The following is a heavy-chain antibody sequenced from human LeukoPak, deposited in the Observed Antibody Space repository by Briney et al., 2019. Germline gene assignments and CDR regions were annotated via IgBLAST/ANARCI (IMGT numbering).Heavy chain of an antibody. CDR2: INPNSGGT. CDR1: GYTFTGYY. CDR3: ARSRLRITMTVSDY. D-gene: IGHD3-22*01. J-gene: IGHJ4*02. V-gene: IGHV1-2*02. Sequence: ASVKVSCKASGYTFTGYYMHWVRQAPGQGLEWMGWINPNSGGTNYAQKFQGRVTMTRDTSISTAYMELSRLRSDDTAVYYCARSRLRITMTVSDYWGQGTLVTVSS.